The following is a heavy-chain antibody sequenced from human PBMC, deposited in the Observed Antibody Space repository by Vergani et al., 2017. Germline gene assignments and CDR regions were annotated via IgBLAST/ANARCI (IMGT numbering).Heavy chain of an antibody. CDR2: IYYSGST. J-gene: IGHJ6*02. CDR1: GGSISSGDHY. CDR3: ARVRRDDSSGYYYYYGMDV. V-gene: IGHV4-30-4*01. Sequence: QVQLQESGPGLVKPSQTLSLTCTVSGGSISSGDHYWSWIRQPPGKGLEWIGYIYYSGSTYYNPSLKSRVTIPVDTSKNQFSLKLGSVTAADTAVYYCARVRRDDSSGYYYYYGMDVWGQGTTVTVSS. D-gene: IGHD3-22*01.